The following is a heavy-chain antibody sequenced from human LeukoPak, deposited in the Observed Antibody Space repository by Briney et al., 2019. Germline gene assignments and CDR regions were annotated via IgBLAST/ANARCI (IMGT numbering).Heavy chain of an antibody. V-gene: IGHV3-30*04. CDR3: ARESLYGDYDYYYGMDV. CDR2: ISYDGSNK. Sequence: PGGSLRLSCAASGFAFNNYAMHWVRQAPGKGLEWVAVISYDGSNKCYVDSVKGRFTISRDNAKNSLYLQMNSLRDEDTAVYYCARESLYGDYDYYYGMDVWGQGTTVTVSS. D-gene: IGHD4-17*01. CDR1: GFAFNNYA. J-gene: IGHJ6*02.